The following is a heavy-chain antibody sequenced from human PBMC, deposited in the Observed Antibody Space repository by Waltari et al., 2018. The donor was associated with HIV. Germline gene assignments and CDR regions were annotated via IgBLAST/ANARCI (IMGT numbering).Heavy chain of an antibody. CDR2: ISAYNGNT. CDR1: GYTFNTYV. J-gene: IGHJ5*02. CDR3: AREGDNSGSFDP. D-gene: IGHD3-10*01. V-gene: IGHV1-18*01. Sequence: QVQLVQSGPELKNPGASVRVSCKASGYTFNTYVLTWVRQAPGQGLEWMGWISAYNGNTNYAQKFQARFTMTTDTPTTTAYMELKSLRSDDTAVYYCAREGDNSGSFDPWGQGTLVIVSS.